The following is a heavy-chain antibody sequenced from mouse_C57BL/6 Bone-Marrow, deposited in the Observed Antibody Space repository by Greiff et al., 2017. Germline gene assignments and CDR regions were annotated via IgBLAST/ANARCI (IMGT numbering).Heavy chain of an antibody. Sequence: DVKLVGSGGGLVKPGGSLTLSCGASGFTFSDCGMHWVRQATEKGRDGVAYVSSGSSPNYYADAVKGRFTISRDKAKNTLFLQMTRLSSEDTDMYYCARLRSYVDYWGQGTTLTVSP. J-gene: IGHJ2*01. V-gene: IGHV5-17*01. CDR3: ARLRSYVDY. CDR1: GFTFSDCG. D-gene: IGHD1-1*01. CDR2: VSSGSSPN.